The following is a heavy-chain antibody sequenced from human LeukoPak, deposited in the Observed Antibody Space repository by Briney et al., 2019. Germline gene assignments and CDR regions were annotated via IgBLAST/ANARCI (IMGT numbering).Heavy chain of an antibody. CDR2: INPNSGGT. Sequence: ASVKVSCKASGYTFTGYYMHWVRQAPGQGLEWMGWINPNSGGTNYAKKFQGWVTMTRDTSISTAYMELSRLRSDDTAVYYCARGGNPMVRGVIGYGMDVWGQGTTVTVSS. CDR3: ARGGNPMVRGVIGYGMDV. V-gene: IGHV1-2*04. J-gene: IGHJ6*02. CDR1: GYTFTGYY. D-gene: IGHD3-10*01.